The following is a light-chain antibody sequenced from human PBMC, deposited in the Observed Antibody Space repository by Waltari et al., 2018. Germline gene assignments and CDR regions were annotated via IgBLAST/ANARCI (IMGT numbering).Light chain of an antibody. CDR2: EVN. Sequence: QSALTQPPSASGSPGQSVTISCSGTSSDVGRYNYVSWYQQHPGKAPKLLIYEVNKRPSGVPVRFFGSNSGNTASLTVSGLQAEDEADYYCSSYVGSNRLMFGGGTKVTVL. CDR3: SSYVGSNRLM. V-gene: IGLV2-8*01. CDR1: SSDVGRYNY. J-gene: IGLJ3*02.